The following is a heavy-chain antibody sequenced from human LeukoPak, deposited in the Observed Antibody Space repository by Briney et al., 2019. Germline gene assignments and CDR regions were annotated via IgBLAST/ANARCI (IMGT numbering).Heavy chain of an antibody. J-gene: IGHJ6*03. V-gene: IGHV4-39*01. Sequence: PSETLSLTCTVSGGSISGSRYYWGWIRQPPGKGLEWIGSIYYSGSTYYNPSLKSRVTISVDTSKNQFSLKLSSVTAADTAVYYCARHGTAPYYYHYYMDVWGKGTTVTVSS. CDR1: GGSISGSRYY. CDR3: ARHGTAPYYYHYYMDV. CDR2: IYYSGST. D-gene: IGHD1-14*01.